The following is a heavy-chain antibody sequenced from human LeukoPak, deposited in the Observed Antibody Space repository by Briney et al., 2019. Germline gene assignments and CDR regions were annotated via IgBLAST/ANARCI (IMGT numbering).Heavy chain of an antibody. J-gene: IGHJ4*02. CDR1: GFTFSSYG. CDR3: AKVTYGSGTYGAFDY. V-gene: IGHV3-23*01. CDR2: IRGSGTST. Sequence: GGTLRLSCAGSGFTFSSYGMSWVRQAPGKGLEWVSCIRGSGTSTYYADSVKGRFTISRDNSKNTLYLQMNSLRAEDTAVYYCAKVTYGSGTYGAFDYWGQGTLVTVSS. D-gene: IGHD3-10*01.